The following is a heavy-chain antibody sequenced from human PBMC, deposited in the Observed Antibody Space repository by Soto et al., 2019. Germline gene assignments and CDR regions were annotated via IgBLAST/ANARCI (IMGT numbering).Heavy chain of an antibody. Sequence: SSVKVSCQASGGTFSSYAISWVRQAPGQGLEWMGGIIPIFGTANYAQKFQGRVTITADESTSTAYMELSSLRSDDTAVYYCARASSCCDGSGSLVFDYWGQGSLVTSP. D-gene: IGHD3-22*01. J-gene: IGHJ4*02. V-gene: IGHV1-69*13. CDR2: IIPIFGTA. CDR1: GGTFSSYA. CDR3: ARASSCCDGSGSLVFDY.